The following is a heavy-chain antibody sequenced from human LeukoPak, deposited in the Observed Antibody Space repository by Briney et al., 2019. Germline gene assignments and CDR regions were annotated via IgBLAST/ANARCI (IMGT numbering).Heavy chain of an antibody. V-gene: IGHV4-61*02. CDR1: GGSISSGSYY. Sequence: SQTLSLTCTVSGGSISSGSYYWSWIRQPAGKGLEWIGRIYTSGSTNYNPSLKSRVTISVDTSKNQFSLKLSSVTAADTAVYYCAREEGAHFDLWGRGTLVTVSS. J-gene: IGHJ2*01. D-gene: IGHD1-26*01. CDR2: IYTSGST. CDR3: AREEGAHFDL.